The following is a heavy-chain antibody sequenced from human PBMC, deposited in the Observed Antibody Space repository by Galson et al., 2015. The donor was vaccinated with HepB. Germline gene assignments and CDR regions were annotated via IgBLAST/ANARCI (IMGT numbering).Heavy chain of an antibody. Sequence: SVKVSCKASGGTFNRHTINRVRQAPGQGLEWMGRIIPIIDKPNYAQKFQGRVTITVDKSTSTAYMELSSLRFEDTAVYYCARKSVVPAVYGLDDWGQGTTVTVSS. CDR3: ARKSVVPAVYGLDD. V-gene: IGHV1-69*02. CDR1: GGTFNRHT. J-gene: IGHJ6*02. D-gene: IGHD2-2*01. CDR2: IIPIIDKP.